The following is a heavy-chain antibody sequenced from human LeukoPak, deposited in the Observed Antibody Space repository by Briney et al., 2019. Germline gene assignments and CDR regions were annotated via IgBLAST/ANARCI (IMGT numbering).Heavy chain of an antibody. CDR1: GGTFGSYA. CDR2: IIPILGIA. CDR3: ARGLPGDYDFWSGPEGY. V-gene: IGHV1-69*04. Sequence: SVKVSCKASGGTFGSYAISWVRQAPGQGLEWMGRIIPILGIANYAQKFQGRVTITADKSTSTAYMELSSLRSEDTAVYYCARGLPGDYDFWSGPEGYWGQGTLVTVSS. J-gene: IGHJ4*02. D-gene: IGHD3-3*01.